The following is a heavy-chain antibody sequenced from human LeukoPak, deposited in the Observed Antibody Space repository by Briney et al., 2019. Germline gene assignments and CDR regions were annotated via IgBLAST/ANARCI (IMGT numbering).Heavy chain of an antibody. CDR1: GGTFSSYA. CDR2: IIPIFGTA. J-gene: IGHJ6*03. Sequence: VASVKVSCKASGGTFSSYAISWVRQAPGQGLEWMGGIIPIFGTANYAQKFQGRVTITADEFTSTAYMELSSLRSEDTAVYYCARVYTSENTRRGASYYYYYMDVWGKGTTVTVSS. D-gene: IGHD1-14*01. V-gene: IGHV1-69*13. CDR3: ARVYTSENTRRGASYYYYYMDV.